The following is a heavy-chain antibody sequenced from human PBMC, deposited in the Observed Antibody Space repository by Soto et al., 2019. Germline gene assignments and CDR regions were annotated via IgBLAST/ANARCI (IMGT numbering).Heavy chain of an antibody. CDR2: ISWNSGSI. J-gene: IGHJ4*02. Sequence: GGFLRLSCAASGFTFDDYAMHWVRQAPGRGLEWVSGISWNSGSIGYADSVKGRFTISRDNAKNSLYLQMSSLRAEDTAVYYCAREDFYRSPPVEHDYWGQGTLVTVSS. CDR3: AREDFYRSPPVEHDY. CDR1: GFTFDDYA. V-gene: IGHV3-9*01.